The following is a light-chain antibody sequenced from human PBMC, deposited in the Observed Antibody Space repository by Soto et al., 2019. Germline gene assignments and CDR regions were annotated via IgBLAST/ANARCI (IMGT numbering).Light chain of an antibody. V-gene: IGKV3-20*01. CDR3: QQYGTSPT. CDR1: QSVGNNY. Sequence: EIVLTQSRGTLSLSPGERATLSCRASQSVGNNYLAWYQQKPGQAPRRLIFGASGRATGIPDRFSGSGSGTDFTLTISRLEPEDFAVYYCQQYGTSPTFGQGTKVEIK. J-gene: IGKJ1*01. CDR2: GAS.